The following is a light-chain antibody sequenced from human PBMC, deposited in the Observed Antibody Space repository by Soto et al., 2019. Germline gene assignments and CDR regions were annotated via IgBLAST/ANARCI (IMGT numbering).Light chain of an antibody. CDR1: QSTSSY. Sequence: DIQMTQSPPSLSASVGDTVTITCRASQSTSSYLNWYQVRPGKAPTLLIYASFSLDGGISSRFSGSGAVTDFTLTIRNLQPEDSATYFCQQTYSAPRTFGAGTKVEI. CDR2: ASF. CDR3: QQTYSAPRT. V-gene: IGKV1-39*01. J-gene: IGKJ4*01.